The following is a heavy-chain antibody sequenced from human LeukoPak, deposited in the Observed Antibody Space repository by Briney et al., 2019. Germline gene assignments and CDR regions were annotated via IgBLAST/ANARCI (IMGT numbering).Heavy chain of an antibody. Sequence: PSETLSLTCTVSGGSISSSSYYWGWIRQPPGKGLEWIGSIYYSGSTYYNPSLKSRVTISVDTSKNQFSLKLSSVTAADTAVYYCARKLGLTGYGYFDYWGQGTLVTVSS. V-gene: IGHV4-39*07. CDR2: IYYSGST. D-gene: IGHD3-9*01. CDR3: ARKLGLTGYGYFDY. CDR1: GGSISSSSYY. J-gene: IGHJ4*02.